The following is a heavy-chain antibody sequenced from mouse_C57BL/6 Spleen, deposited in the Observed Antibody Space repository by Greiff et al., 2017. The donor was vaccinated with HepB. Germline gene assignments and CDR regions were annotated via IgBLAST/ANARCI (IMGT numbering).Heavy chain of an antibody. Sequence: QVQLKESGPGLVQPSQSLSITCTVSGFSFTSYGVHWVRQSPGKGLEWLGVIWSGGSTDYNAAFISRLSISKDNSKSQVFFKMNSLQADDTAIYYCASLYGSSPSYAMDYWGQGTSVTVSS. CDR1: GFSFTSYG. CDR3: ASLYGSSPSYAMDY. J-gene: IGHJ4*01. V-gene: IGHV2-2*01. D-gene: IGHD1-1*01. CDR2: IWSGGST.